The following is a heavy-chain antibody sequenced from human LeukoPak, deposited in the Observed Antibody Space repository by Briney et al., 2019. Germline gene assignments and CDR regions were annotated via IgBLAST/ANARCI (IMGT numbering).Heavy chain of an antibody. Sequence: PGGSLRLSCAASGFTFSSYAMSWVRQAPGKGLEWVSAISGSGGSTYYADSVKGRFTISRDNAKNSLYLQMNSLRAEDTAVYYCARDWTTIFYYYYYMDVWGKGTTVTVSS. CDR3: ARDWTTIFYYYYYMDV. D-gene: IGHD3-3*01. V-gene: IGHV3-23*01. CDR2: ISGSGGST. CDR1: GFTFSSYA. J-gene: IGHJ6*03.